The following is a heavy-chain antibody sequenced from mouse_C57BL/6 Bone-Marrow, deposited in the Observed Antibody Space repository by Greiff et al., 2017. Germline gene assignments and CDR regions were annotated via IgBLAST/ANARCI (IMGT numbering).Heavy chain of an antibody. D-gene: IGHD2-4*01. Sequence: QVQLQQPGAELVKPGASVKLSCKASGYTFTSYWMHWVKQRPGQGLEWIGMIHPNSGSTNYNEKFKSKATLTVDKSSSTAYMQRSSLTSEDSAVYYCAREDDYDYDYWGQGTTLTVSS. CDR3: AREDDYDYDY. J-gene: IGHJ2*01. CDR1: GYTFTSYW. CDR2: IHPNSGST. V-gene: IGHV1-64*01.